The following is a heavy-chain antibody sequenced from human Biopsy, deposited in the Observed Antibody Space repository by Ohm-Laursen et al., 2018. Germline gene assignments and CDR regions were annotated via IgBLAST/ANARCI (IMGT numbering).Heavy chain of an antibody. CDR3: ARDYGLELGGLEAFDI. V-gene: IGHV4-4*07. CDR1: GGSLSNYY. CDR2: IHTSGSS. D-gene: IGHD1-7*01. J-gene: IGHJ3*02. Sequence: SETLSLTCSVSGGSLSNYYWSWIRQPAGKGLEWIGRIHTSGSSNKNPSLMSRVTMSVDTSKKQFSLKVYSVTAADTAVYYCARDYGLELGGLEAFDIWGQGTMVTVSS.